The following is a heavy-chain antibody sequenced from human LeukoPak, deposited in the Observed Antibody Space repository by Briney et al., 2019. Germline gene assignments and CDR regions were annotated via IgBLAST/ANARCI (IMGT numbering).Heavy chain of an antibody. J-gene: IGHJ4*02. V-gene: IGHV3-30*18. CDR2: ISYDGSNN. CDR3: AKEEFVVVLSAPNY. CDR1: GFTLSSHG. Sequence: PGGSLRLSCAPSGFTLSSHGMHWVRQAPGKRLEWVAFISYDGSNNNHADSVRGRFTISRDNSKNTLYLQMNSLRAEDTAVYFCAKEEFVVVLSAPNYWGQGTLVTVSA. D-gene: IGHD2-15*01.